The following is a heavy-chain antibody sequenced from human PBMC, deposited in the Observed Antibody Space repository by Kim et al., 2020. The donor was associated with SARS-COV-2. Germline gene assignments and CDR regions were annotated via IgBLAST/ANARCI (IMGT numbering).Heavy chain of an antibody. Sequence: KSRVTISVDTSKNQFSLKLSSVTAADTAVYYCAVLYGSGSYTAYYYGMDVWGQGITVTVSS. CDR3: AVLYGSGSYTAYYYGMDV. J-gene: IGHJ6*02. D-gene: IGHD3-10*01. V-gene: IGHV4-39*01.